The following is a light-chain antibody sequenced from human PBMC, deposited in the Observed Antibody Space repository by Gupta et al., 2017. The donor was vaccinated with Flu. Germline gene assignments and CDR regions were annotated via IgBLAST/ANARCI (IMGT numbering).Light chain of an antibody. J-gene: IGLJ3*02. CDR1: TGDVSSGHY. CDR2: DIR. Sequence: VVTQEPSLTVSPGGTVTLTCASSTGDVSSGHYPYWFQQKPGQAPRALIYDIRKKSSWTPARFSGSILGGTAALTLSGAKHDDEAEYYCLLSYTSERRVFGGGTKLTVL. CDR3: LLSYTSERRV. V-gene: IGLV7-46*01.